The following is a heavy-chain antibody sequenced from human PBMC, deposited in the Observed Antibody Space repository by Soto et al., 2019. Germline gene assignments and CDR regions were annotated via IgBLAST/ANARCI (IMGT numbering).Heavy chain of an antibody. CDR3: AKGRYDLWSPSYFAS. Sequence: GGSLRLSCVGTGLNFDEFAMHVVRQAPGKCLDWVSGITWNSRVLAYADSVKGRFTISRDNARNSLYLQMDSLRDEDTALYYCAKGRYDLWSPSYFASWGQGTLATVPP. V-gene: IGHV3-9*01. CDR2: ITWNSRVL. CDR1: GLNFDEFA. D-gene: IGHD3-3*01. J-gene: IGHJ4*02.